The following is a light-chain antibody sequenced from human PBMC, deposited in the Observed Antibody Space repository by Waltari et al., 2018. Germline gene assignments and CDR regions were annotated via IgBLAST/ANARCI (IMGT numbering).Light chain of an antibody. CDR3: QQYGSSHT. J-gene: IGKJ4*01. Sequence: EIVLTQSPGTLSLSPGERATLSCRASQSVSSSYVAWYQQKPGQAPRLLIYGASSRATGIPDRFSGSGSGTDFTLTISRLEPEDFAVYYCQQYGSSHTFGGGTKVEIK. CDR1: QSVSSSY. V-gene: IGKV3-20*01. CDR2: GAS.